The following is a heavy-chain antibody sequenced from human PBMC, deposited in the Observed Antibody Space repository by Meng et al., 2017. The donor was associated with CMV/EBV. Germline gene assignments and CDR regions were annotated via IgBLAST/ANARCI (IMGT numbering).Heavy chain of an antibody. Sequence: TFSNDGRNWVRQAPGKGLEWVAVISYDGSNRYYADSVRGRFTISRDNSRNTLYLQMNSLTTEDTAMYYCVQDKGGAHSGAYDYAFDIWGQGTLVTVSS. CDR3: VQDKGGAHSGAYDYAFDI. D-gene: IGHD5-12*01. V-gene: IGHV3-30*18. J-gene: IGHJ3*02. CDR1: TFSNDG. CDR2: ISYDGSNR.